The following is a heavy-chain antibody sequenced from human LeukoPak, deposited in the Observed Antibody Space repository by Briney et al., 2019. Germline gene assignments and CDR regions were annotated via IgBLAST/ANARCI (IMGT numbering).Heavy chain of an antibody. D-gene: IGHD4-23*01. V-gene: IGHV4-30-4*02. CDR1: GGSISSGDYY. J-gene: IGHJ3*02. CDR3: ATTATGLLWSTGGAYAFDI. Sequence: SETLSLTCTVSGGSISSGDYYWSWIRQPPGKGLEWIGYIYYSGSTYYNPSLKSRVTISVDTSMNQFPLKLSSVTAADTAVYYCATTATGLLWSTGGAYAFDIWGQGTMVTVSP. CDR2: IYYSGST.